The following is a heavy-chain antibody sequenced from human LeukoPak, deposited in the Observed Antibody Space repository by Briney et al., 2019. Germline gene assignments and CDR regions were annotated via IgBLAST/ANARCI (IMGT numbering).Heavy chain of an antibody. CDR2: ISYDGSNK. J-gene: IGHJ6*03. CDR1: GFTFSNYA. D-gene: IGHD3-10*01. V-gene: IGHV3-30*04. Sequence: GGSLRLSCAASGFTFSNYAMHWVRQPPGKGLEWVAVISYDGSNKYYADSVKGRFTISRDNSKNTLYLQMNSLRAVDTAVYYCARSYRYYYYMDVWGTGTTVTVSS. CDR3: ARSYRYYYYMDV.